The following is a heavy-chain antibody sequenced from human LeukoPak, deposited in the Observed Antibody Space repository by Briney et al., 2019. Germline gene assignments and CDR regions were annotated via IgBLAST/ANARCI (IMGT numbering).Heavy chain of an antibody. CDR3: ATGGYSSGWYFDY. CDR2: FDPEGGET. CDR1: GYTLTELS. D-gene: IGHD6-19*01. V-gene: IGHV1-24*01. Sequence: ASVKVSCKVSGYTLTELSMHWVRQAPGKGLEWMGGFDPEGGETIYAQKFQGRVTMTEDTSTDTAYMELSSLRSEDTAVYYCATGGYSSGWYFDYWGQGTLVTVSS. J-gene: IGHJ4*02.